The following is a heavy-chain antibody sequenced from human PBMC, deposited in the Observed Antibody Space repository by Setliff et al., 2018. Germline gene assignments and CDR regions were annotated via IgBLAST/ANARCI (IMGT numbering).Heavy chain of an antibody. D-gene: IGHD3-3*01. Sequence: SETLSLTCSVSGDSINSGTYYWSWFRQSAGKGLEWIGRIYTGGSTNYNPSLKSRVTISLDTSKNHFSLTLTSVTAADTAVYYCARGRGLEWLPESWFDPWGQGTLVTGSS. CDR1: GDSINSGTYY. CDR3: ARGRGLEWLPESWFDP. V-gene: IGHV4-61*02. J-gene: IGHJ5*02. CDR2: IYTGGST.